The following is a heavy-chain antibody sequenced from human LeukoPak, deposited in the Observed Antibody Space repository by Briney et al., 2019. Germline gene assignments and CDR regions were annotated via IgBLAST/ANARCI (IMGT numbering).Heavy chain of an antibody. CDR2: IKQDGSEK. D-gene: IGHD1-26*01. CDR1: GFTFSSYW. J-gene: IGHJ6*03. V-gene: IGHV3-7*01. Sequence: PGGSLRLSCAASGFTFSSYWMSWVRQAPGKGLEWVANIKQDGSEKYYVDSVKGRFTISRDNAKNSLYLQMNSLRAEDTAVYYCARGPTKSARRGGNYMDVWGKGTTVTVSS. CDR3: ARGPTKSARRGGNYMDV.